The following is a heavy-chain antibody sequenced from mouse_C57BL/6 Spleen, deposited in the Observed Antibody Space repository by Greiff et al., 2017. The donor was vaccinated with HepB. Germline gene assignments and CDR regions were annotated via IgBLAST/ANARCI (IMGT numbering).Heavy chain of an antibody. J-gene: IGHJ4*01. CDR1: GYTFTSYW. CDR3: ARSVYDYVAMDY. V-gene: IGHV1-69*01. Sequence: VQLQQPGAELVMPGASVKLSCKASGYTFTSYWMHWVKQRPGQGLEWIGEIDPSDSYTNYNQKFKGKSTLTVDKSSSTAYMQLSSLTSEDSAVYYCARSVYDYVAMDYWGQGTSVTVSS. D-gene: IGHD2-3*01. CDR2: IDPSDSYT.